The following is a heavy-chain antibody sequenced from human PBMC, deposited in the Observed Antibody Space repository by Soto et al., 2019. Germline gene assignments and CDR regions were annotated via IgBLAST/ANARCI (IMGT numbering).Heavy chain of an antibody. CDR1: GGSISSYY. V-gene: IGHV4-59*01. D-gene: IGHD6-13*01. J-gene: IGHJ5*02. CDR2: IYYSGST. Sequence: SETLSLTCTVSGGSISSYYRSWIRQPPGKGLAWIGYIYYSGSTNYNPSLKSRVTISVDTSKNQFSLKLSSVTAADTAVYYCARVYSSSSGNWVDPCGKGPLVTVSA. CDR3: ARVYSSSSGNWVDP.